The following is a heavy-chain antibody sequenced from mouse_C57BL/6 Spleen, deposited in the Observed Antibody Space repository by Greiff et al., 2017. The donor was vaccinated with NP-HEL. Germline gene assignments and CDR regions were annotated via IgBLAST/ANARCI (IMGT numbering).Heavy chain of an antibody. V-gene: IGHV6-3*01. D-gene: IGHD4-1*01. CDR2: IRLKSDNYAT. CDR1: GFTFSNYW. Sequence: EVKVEESGGGLVQPGGSMKLSCVASGFTFSNYWMNWVRQSPEKGLEWVAQIRLKSDNYATHYAESVKGRFTISRDDSKSSVYLQKINVRGGDTGIYYCTGTGTYYCDYWRKGTTLTVSS. CDR3: TGTGTYYCDY. J-gene: IGHJ2*01.